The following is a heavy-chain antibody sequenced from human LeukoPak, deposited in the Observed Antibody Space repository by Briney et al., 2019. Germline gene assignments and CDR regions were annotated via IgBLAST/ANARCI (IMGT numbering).Heavy chain of an antibody. CDR2: ISSSSSYI. CDR1: GFTFSSYS. V-gene: IGHV3-21*01. Sequence: GGPLGLSCAASGFTFSSYSMNWVRQAPGKGLEWVSSISSSSSYIYYADSVKGRFTISRDNAKNSLYLQMNSLRAEDTAVYYCARDIAVAGFDYWGQGTLVTVSS. D-gene: IGHD6-19*01. CDR3: ARDIAVAGFDY. J-gene: IGHJ4*02.